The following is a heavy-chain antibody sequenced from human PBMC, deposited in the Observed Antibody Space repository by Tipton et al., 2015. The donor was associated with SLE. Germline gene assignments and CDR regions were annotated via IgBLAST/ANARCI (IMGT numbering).Heavy chain of an antibody. CDR1: GYSISSGYY. CDR2: INYSGST. V-gene: IGHV4-38-2*01. J-gene: IGHJ5*02. D-gene: IGHD4-17*01. CDR3: ARAIYGDPNRFDP. Sequence: TLSLTCAVSGYSISSGYYWAWIRQSPGKGWEWIGSINYSGSTYYNPSLKSRVTISVDTSKNQFSLKLTSVTAADTAVYFCARAIYGDPNRFDPWGQGTLVTVSS.